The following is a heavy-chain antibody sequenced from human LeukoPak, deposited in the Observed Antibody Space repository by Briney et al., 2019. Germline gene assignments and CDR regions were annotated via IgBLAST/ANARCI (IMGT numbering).Heavy chain of an antibody. J-gene: IGHJ4*02. D-gene: IGHD5-12*01. CDR2: INSDASST. V-gene: IGHV3-74*01. CDR1: GFTFSSYW. Sequence: GGSLRLSCAASGFTFSSYWMHWVRQAPGKGLVGVSCINSDASSTSYADSVKGRFTISRDNAKNTLYLQMNSLRAEDTALYYCAKDMGADIVATILDYWGQGTLVTVSS. CDR3: AKDMGADIVATILDY.